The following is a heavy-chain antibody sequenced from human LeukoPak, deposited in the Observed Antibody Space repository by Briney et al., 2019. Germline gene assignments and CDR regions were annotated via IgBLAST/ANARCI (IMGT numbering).Heavy chain of an antibody. D-gene: IGHD2-2*01. J-gene: IGHJ5*02. Sequence: GESLKISCKGSGYSFTSYWIGWMRQVPGKGLEWMGIIYPGDSDTRYSPSFQGQVTISADKSISTAYLQWSSLKASDTAMYYCARGYCSSTTTCYIPNWFDPWGQGTLVSVSS. V-gene: IGHV5-51*01. CDR1: GYSFTSYW. CDR3: ARGYCSSTTTCYIPNWFDP. CDR2: IYPGDSDT.